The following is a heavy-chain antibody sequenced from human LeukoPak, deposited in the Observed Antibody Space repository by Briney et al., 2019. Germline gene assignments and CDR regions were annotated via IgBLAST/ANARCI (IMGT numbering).Heavy chain of an antibody. V-gene: IGHV4-59*11. D-gene: IGHD6-13*01. CDR1: GGSISSHY. CDR3: ARVGDSSSWFYYFDY. J-gene: IGHJ4*02. CDR2: IYYSGST. Sequence: SETLSLTCTVSGGSISSHYWSWIRQPPGKGLEWIGYIYYSGSTNYNPSLKSRVTISIDTSKNQFSPKLSSVTAADTAVYYCARVGDSSSWFYYFDYWGQGTLVTVSS.